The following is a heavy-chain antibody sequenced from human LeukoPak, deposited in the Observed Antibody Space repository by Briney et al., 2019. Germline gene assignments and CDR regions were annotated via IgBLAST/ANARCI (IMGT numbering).Heavy chain of an antibody. J-gene: IGHJ4*02. CDR1: GFTFSSYS. CDR2: ISSSSSTI. Sequence: GGSLRLSCAASGFTFSSYSMNWVRQAPGKGLEWVSYISSSSSTIYYADSVKGRFTISRDNAKNSLYLQMNSLRAEDTAVYYCARDYDYWGQGTLVTVSS. V-gene: IGHV3-48*04. CDR3: ARDYDY.